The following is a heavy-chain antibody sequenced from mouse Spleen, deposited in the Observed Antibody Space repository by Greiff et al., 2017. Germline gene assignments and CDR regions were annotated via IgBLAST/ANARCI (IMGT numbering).Heavy chain of an antibody. Sequence: VKVVESGPGLVQPSQSLSITCTVSGFSLTSYGVHWVRQSPGKGLEWLGVIWSGGSTDYNAAFISRLSISKDISKSQVFFKMNSLQADDTAIYYCARTAYYRYDEGYFDVWGAGTTVTVSS. CDR2: IWSGGST. D-gene: IGHD2-14*01. J-gene: IGHJ1*01. V-gene: IGHV2-2*01. CDR1: GFSLTSYG. CDR3: ARTAYYRYDEGYFDV.